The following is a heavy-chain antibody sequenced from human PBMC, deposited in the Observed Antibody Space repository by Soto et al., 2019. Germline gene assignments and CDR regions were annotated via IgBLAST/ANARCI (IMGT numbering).Heavy chain of an antibody. Sequence: ASGPTLVNPTQTLTLTCTFSGFSLSTSGVCVGWIRQPPGKALEWLALIYWNDDKRYSPSLKSRLTITKDTSKNQVVLTMTNMDPVDTATYYCAHSRYSSSWYSYYYYYGMDVWGQGTTVTVSS. CDR2: IYWNDDK. CDR1: GFSLSTSGVC. V-gene: IGHV2-5*01. D-gene: IGHD6-13*01. CDR3: AHSRYSSSWYSYYYYYGMDV. J-gene: IGHJ6*02.